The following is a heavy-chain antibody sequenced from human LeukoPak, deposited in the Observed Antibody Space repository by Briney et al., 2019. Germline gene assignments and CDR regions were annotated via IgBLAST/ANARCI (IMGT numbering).Heavy chain of an antibody. CDR2: ISTNKGNT. D-gene: IGHD2-8*01. V-gene: IGHV1-18*01. J-gene: IGHJ5*02. CDR1: GYIFTNYG. Sequence: ASVTVSCMASGYIFTNYGISWVRQAPGQGLEWMGWISTNKGNTNYAQRLQGRVTMTTDTSTTTAYMELRSLRSDDTAIYYCVRDIQWRFDPWGQGTLVTVSS. CDR3: VRDIQWRFDP.